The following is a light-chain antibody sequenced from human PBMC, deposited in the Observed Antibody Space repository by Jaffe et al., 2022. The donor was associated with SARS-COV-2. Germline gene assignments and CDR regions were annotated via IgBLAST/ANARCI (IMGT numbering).Light chain of an antibody. Sequence: NFMLTQPHSVSESPGKTVTISCTRSSGSIASNYVQWYQQRPGSSPTTVIYEDNQRPSGVPDRFSGSIDSSSNSASLTISGLKTEDEADYYCQSYDSSNRGSWVFGGGTKLTVL. CDR3: QSYDSSNRGSWV. V-gene: IGLV6-57*01. CDR1: SGSIASNY. J-gene: IGLJ3*02. CDR2: EDN.